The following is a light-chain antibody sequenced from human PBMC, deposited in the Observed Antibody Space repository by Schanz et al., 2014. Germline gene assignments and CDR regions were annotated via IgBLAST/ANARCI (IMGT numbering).Light chain of an antibody. Sequence: QSALTQPPSASGSPGQSVTISCTGTSSDVGGYNYVSWYQQHPGKAPKLMIYEVSQRPSGVPDRFSGSKSGNTASLTVSGLQAEDEADYYCSSYAGSNKEVFGGGTKLTVL. V-gene: IGLV2-8*01. J-gene: IGLJ3*02. CDR1: SSDVGGYNY. CDR3: SSYAGSNKEV. CDR2: EVS.